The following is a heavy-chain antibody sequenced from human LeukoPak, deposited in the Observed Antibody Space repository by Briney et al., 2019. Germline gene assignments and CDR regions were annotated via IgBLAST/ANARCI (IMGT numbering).Heavy chain of an antibody. D-gene: IGHD6-13*01. V-gene: IGHV1-18*01. CDR3: ARDRRIAAAGTLSY. J-gene: IGHJ4*02. Sequence: GASVKVSCKASGYTFASYGISWVQQAPGQGLEWMGRISAYNGNTNYAQKLQGRVTMTTDTSTSTAYMELRSLRSDDTAVYYCARDRRIAAAGTLSYWGQGTLVTVSS. CDR1: GYTFASYG. CDR2: ISAYNGNT.